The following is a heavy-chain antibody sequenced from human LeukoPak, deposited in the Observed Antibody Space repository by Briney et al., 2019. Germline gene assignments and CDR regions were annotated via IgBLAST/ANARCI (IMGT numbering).Heavy chain of an antibody. V-gene: IGHV3-23*01. J-gene: IGHJ4*02. D-gene: IGHD7-27*01. Sequence: GGSLRLSCAASRFTFSSYAMSWVRQAPGKGLEWVSTISGSGGSTYYADSVKGRFTISRDNSKNTLYLQMNGLRAEDTAVYYCARDLNWETYWGQGTLVSVSS. CDR1: RFTFSSYA. CDR2: ISGSGGST. CDR3: ARDLNWETY.